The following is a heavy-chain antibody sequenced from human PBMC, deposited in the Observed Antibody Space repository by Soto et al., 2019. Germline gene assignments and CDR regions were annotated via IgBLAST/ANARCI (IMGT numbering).Heavy chain of an antibody. CDR2: VYYNENT. V-gene: IGHV4-39*01. J-gene: IGHJ5*02. CDR3: ARRERYYGSPGWFDP. Sequence: PSETLSLTCSVSGGSISSFAYYWGWIRQPPWKGLEWIGTVYYNENTYYNPSLKSRVTISVDTAKNQFSLNLRSVTAADTAIYFCARRERYYGSPGWFDPWGQGXLVTVYS. CDR1: GGSISSFAYY. D-gene: IGHD3-10*01.